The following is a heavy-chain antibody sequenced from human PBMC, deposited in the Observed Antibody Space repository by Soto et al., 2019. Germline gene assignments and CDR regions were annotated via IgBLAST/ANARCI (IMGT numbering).Heavy chain of an antibody. CDR1: GGTFSRHA. J-gene: IGHJ4*02. CDR2: IIPIFGTA. CDR3: ARGWGYDSNDYYYAY. D-gene: IGHD3-22*01. V-gene: IGHV1-69*01. Sequence: QVQLVQSGAEVRKPGPSVKVSCKASGGTFSRHAISWVRQAPGQGLEWMGGIIPIFGTANHAQKFQGRVTIIADESTSTVYMELSSLRSEYTAMYYCARGWGYDSNDYYYAYWGQGTLVIVSS.